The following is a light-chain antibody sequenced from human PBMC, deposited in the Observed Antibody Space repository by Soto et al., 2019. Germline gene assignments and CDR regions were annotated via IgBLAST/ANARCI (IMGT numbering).Light chain of an antibody. CDR3: SSYTSSSTRV. Sequence: QSVLTQPPSASGTPGQRVNISCSGSSSNIGSNYVYWYRQFPGTAPKLLIQRNNQRPSGVPARFSGSKSGNTASLTISGLQAEDEADYYCSSYTSSSTRVFGGGTKLTVL. J-gene: IGLJ3*02. V-gene: IGLV1-47*01. CDR1: SSNIGSNY. CDR2: RNN.